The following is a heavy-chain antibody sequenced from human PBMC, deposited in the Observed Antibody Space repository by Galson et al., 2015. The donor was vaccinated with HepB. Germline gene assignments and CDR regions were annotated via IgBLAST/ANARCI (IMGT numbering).Heavy chain of an antibody. D-gene: IGHD6-19*01. V-gene: IGHV3-49*04. CDR3: TIKVGSGWTFDY. CDR2: IRSKAYGGTT. Sequence: SLRLSCAASGFTFGDYAMSWVRQAPGKGLEWVGFIRSKAYGGTTEYAASVKGRFTISRDDSKSIAYLQMNSLKTEDTAVYYCTIKVGSGWTFDYWGQGTLVTVSS. J-gene: IGHJ4*02. CDR1: GFTFGDYA.